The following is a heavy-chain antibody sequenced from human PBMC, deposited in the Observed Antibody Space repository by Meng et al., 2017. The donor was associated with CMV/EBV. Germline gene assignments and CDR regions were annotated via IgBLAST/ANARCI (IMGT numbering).Heavy chain of an antibody. V-gene: IGHV4-31*03. D-gene: IGHD2-2*01. Sequence: SETLSLTCTVSGGSISSGGYYWSWIRQHPGKGLEWIGYISYSGSTYYNPSLKSRVTISVDTSKNQFSLKLSSVTAADTAVYYCARAERAAMVDYWGQGTLVTVSS. CDR3: ARAERAAMVDY. CDR1: GGSISSGGYY. CDR2: ISYSGST. J-gene: IGHJ4*02.